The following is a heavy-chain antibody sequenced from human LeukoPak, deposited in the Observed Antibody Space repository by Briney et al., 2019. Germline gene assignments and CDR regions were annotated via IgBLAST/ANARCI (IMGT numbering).Heavy chain of an antibody. CDR2: ISSSSSYI. CDR1: GFTFSSYG. J-gene: IGHJ5*02. V-gene: IGHV3-21*04. CDR3: ARDRTRYSSGWYRP. D-gene: IGHD6-19*01. Sequence: GGSLRLSCAASGFTFSSYGMNWVRQAPGKGLEWVSSISSSSSYIYYADSVKGRFTISRDNAKNSLYLQMNSLRAEDTAVYYCARDRTRYSSGWYRPWGQGTLVTVSS.